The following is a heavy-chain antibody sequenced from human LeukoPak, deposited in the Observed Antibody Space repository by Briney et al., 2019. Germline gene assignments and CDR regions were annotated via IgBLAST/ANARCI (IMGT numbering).Heavy chain of an antibody. CDR3: ARDQSITMVRGITRAPPKY. CDR1: GFTFSSYS. V-gene: IGHV3-21*01. J-gene: IGHJ4*02. CDR2: ISSSSSYI. D-gene: IGHD3-10*01. Sequence: GGSLRLSCAASGFTFSSYSMNWVRQAPGKGLEWVSSISSSSSYIYYADSVKGRFTISRDNAKNSLYLQMNSLRAEDTAAYYCARDQSITMVRGITRAPPKYWGQGTLVTVSS.